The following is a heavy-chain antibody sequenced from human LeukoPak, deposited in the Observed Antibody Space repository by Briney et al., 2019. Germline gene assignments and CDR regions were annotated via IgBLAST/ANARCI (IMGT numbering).Heavy chain of an antibody. D-gene: IGHD6-19*01. CDR1: GFTFSSYS. V-gene: IGHV3-21*01. CDR2: ISSSSSYI. J-gene: IGHJ4*02. Sequence: GGSLRLSCAASGFTFSSYSMNWVRQAPGKGLEWVSSISSSSSYIYYADSVKGRFTISRDNAKNSLYLQMNSLRAEDTAVYYCARGRYSSGWYRDHDFDCWGQGTLVTVSS. CDR3: ARGRYSSGWYRDHDFDC.